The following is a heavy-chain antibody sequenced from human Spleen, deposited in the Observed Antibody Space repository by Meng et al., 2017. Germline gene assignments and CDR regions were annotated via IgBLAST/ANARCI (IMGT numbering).Heavy chain of an antibody. CDR1: GYTFTSYG. J-gene: IGHJ6*02. CDR3: ARDSSNSSGWYSGLRYYYYYGMDV. V-gene: IGHV1-18*01. CDR2: ISAYNGNT. Sequence: ASVKVSCKASGYTFTSYGISWVRQAPGQGLEWMGWISAYNGNTNYAQKLQGRVTMTTDTSTSTAYMELRSLRSDDTAVYSCARDSSNSSGWYSGLRYYYYYGMDVWGQGTTVTVSS. D-gene: IGHD6-19*01.